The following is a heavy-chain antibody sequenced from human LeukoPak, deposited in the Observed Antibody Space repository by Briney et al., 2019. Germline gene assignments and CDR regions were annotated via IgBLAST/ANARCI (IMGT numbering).Heavy chain of an antibody. V-gene: IGHV1-18*01. CDR1: GYTFSNYG. CDR2: IRPHNGNT. Sequence: ASVKVSCKASGYTFSNYGINWVRQAPGQGLDWLGWIRPHNGNTDYAQKFQGRVTMTTETSTSTAYMELRSLRSDDTAVYYCAREQRLAPWLVPGGWFDPWGQGTLVTVSS. J-gene: IGHJ5*02. D-gene: IGHD3-9*01. CDR3: AREQRLAPWLVPGGWFDP.